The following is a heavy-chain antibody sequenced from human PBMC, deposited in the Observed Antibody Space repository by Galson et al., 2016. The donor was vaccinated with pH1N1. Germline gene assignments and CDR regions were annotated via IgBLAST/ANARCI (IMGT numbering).Heavy chain of an antibody. CDR1: WFSLSTSGMC. Sequence: PALVKPTQTLTLTCTFSWFSLSTSGMCVSWVRQPPGTALEWLALIDWGDEKYYSTSLKTRLIISKDTSKNQVVLTMTNMDHVETATYYCSRFTYGDYPTYFDYWGHGTLVTVSS. CDR2: IDWGDEK. J-gene: IGHJ4*01. V-gene: IGHV2-70*20. D-gene: IGHD4-17*01. CDR3: SRFTYGDYPTYFDY.